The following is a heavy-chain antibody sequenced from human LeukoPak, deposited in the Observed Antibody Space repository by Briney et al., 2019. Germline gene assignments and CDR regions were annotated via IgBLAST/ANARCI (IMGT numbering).Heavy chain of an antibody. V-gene: IGHV4-34*01. D-gene: IGHD6-19*01. J-gene: IGHJ4*02. CDR3: ARQRQYSSGWYQVGSLFDY. Sequence: SETLSLTCAVYGGSFSGYYWSWIRQPPGKGLEWIGEINHSGSTNYNPSLKSRVTISVDTSKNQFSLKLSSVTAADTAVYYCARQRQYSSGWYQVGSLFDYWGQGTLVTVSS. CDR1: GGSFSGYY. CDR2: INHSGST.